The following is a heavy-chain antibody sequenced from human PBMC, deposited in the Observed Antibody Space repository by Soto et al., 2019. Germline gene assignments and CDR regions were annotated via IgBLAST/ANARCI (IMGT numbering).Heavy chain of an antibody. CDR1: GGTFSSYA. J-gene: IGHJ3*02. CDR3: ATRSPTTVVTPDAFDI. V-gene: IGHV1-69*13. Sequence: GASVKVSCKDSGGTFSSYAISWVRQAPGQGLEWMGGIIPIFGTANYAQKFQGRVTITADESTSTAYMELSSLRSEDTAVYYCATRSPTTVVTPDAFDIWGQGTMVTVSS. CDR2: IIPIFGTA. D-gene: IGHD4-17*01.